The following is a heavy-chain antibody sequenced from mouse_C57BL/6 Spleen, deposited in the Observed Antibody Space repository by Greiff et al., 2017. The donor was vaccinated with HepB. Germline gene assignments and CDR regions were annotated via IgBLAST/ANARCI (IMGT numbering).Heavy chain of an antibody. CDR1: GFSFNTYA. Sequence: EVQRVESGGGLVQPKGSLKLSCAASGFSFNTYAMNWVRQAPGKGLEWVARIRSKSNNYATYYADSVKDRFTISRDDSESMLYLQMNNLKTEDTAMYYCVRHEVYYGNSTGAMDYWGQGTSVTVSS. D-gene: IGHD2-1*01. CDR3: VRHEVYYGNSTGAMDY. J-gene: IGHJ4*01. CDR2: IRSKSNNYAT. V-gene: IGHV10-1*01.